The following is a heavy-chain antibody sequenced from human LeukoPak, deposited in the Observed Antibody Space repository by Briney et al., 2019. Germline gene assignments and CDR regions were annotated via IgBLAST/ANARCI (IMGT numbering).Heavy chain of an antibody. V-gene: IGHV4-4*07. CDR1: VDSIRIYY. CDR2: IDTSESN. CDR3: ARSSSWYGLNWFDP. J-gene: IGHJ5*02. Sequence: PETLSLTCAVSVDSIRIYYWSWVTDPAGGGREWGWRIDTSESNNYNPSLKSRVTMSVDTSKNQLYLKLSSVTAADTAVYYCARSSSWYGLNWFDPWGQGTLVTVSS. D-gene: IGHD6-13*01.